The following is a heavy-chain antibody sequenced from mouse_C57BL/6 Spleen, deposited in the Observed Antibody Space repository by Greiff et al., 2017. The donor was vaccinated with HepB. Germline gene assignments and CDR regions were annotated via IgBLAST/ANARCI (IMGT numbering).Heavy chain of an antibody. V-gene: IGHV1-15*01. Sequence: QVQLQQSGAELVRPGASVTLSCKASGYTFTDYEMHWVKQTPVHGLEWIGAIDPEAGGTAYNQKFKGKAILTADKSSSTAYMELRSLTSEDSAVYYCTRESYGSRYYAMDYWGQGTSVTVSS. CDR2: IDPEAGGT. J-gene: IGHJ4*01. CDR3: TRESYGSRYYAMDY. D-gene: IGHD1-1*01. CDR1: GYTFTDYE.